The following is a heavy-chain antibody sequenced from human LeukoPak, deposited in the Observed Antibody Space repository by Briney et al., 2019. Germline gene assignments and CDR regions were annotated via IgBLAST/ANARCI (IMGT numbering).Heavy chain of an antibody. Sequence: SETLSLTCAVYGGSFSDYYWTWIRQPPGKGLEWIGEINHSGSTNYKPSLKSRVTISVDTSKNQFSLKLTSVTAADTAVHYCARVVGRYYKVDYWGRGTPVTVSP. CDR2: INHSGST. D-gene: IGHD1-26*01. V-gene: IGHV4-34*01. J-gene: IGHJ4*02. CDR3: ARVVGRYYKVDY. CDR1: GGSFSDYY.